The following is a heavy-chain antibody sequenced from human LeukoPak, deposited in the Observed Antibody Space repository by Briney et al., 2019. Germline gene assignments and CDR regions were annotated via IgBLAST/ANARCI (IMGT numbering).Heavy chain of an antibody. CDR2: ISSSSGYV. J-gene: IGHJ3*02. V-gene: IGHV3-21*01. CDR3: ARGLSAAAGTGAFDI. Sequence: PGGSLRLSCAASGFTFSSYSMNWVRQAPGKGLEWVSAISSSSGYVNYADSVKGRFTISRDNAKNSLYLQMNSLRAEDTALYYCARGLSAAAGTGAFDIWGQGTKVTVSS. CDR1: GFTFSSYS. D-gene: IGHD6-13*01.